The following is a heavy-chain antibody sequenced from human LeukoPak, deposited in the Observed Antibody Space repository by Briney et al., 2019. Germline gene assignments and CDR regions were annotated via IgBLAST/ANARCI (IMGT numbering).Heavy chain of an antibody. V-gene: IGHV4-59*01. Sequence: SETLSLTCTVPGGSIEPNFWNWIRQSPGKGLEWIGNIYYNGYTHYSPSLRSRVTISVDTSKNQFSLRLTSVTAADTAVYYCARETHYDSSGYYVVGGYYYYMDVWGKGTTVTVSS. J-gene: IGHJ6*03. D-gene: IGHD3-22*01. CDR1: GGSIEPNF. CDR3: ARETHYDSSGYYVVGGYYYYMDV. CDR2: IYYNGYT.